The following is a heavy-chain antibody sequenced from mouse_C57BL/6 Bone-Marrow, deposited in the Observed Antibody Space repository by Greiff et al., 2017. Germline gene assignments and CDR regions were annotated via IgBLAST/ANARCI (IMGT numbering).Heavy chain of an antibody. CDR2: ISDGGSYT. CDR3: ARARLRYWYFDV. V-gene: IGHV5-4*01. J-gene: IGHJ1*03. Sequence: EVQVVESGGGLVKPGGSLKLSCAASGFTFSSYAMSWVRQTPEKRLAWVATISDGGSYTYYPDNVKGRFTISRGNAKNNLYLQMSHLKSEDTAMYYCARARLRYWYFDVWGTGTTVTVSS. D-gene: IGHD2-4*01. CDR1: GFTFSSYA.